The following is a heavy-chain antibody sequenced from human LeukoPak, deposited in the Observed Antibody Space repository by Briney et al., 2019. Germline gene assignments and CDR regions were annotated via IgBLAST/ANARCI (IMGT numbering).Heavy chain of an antibody. J-gene: IGHJ4*02. D-gene: IGHD1/OR15-1a*01. Sequence: GGSLRLSCAASGFTFSAYWMHWVRQAPGKGLVWVSRINSDGSSRTYADSVKGRFTISRDNAKNSLFLQMNSLRAEDTAMYYCAKGTKPVMTIPDYWGQGILVTVSS. CDR3: AKGTKPVMTIPDY. CDR2: INSDGSSR. CDR1: GFTFSAYW. V-gene: IGHV3-74*01.